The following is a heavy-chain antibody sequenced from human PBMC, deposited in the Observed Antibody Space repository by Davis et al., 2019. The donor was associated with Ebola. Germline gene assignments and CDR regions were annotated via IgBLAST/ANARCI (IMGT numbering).Heavy chain of an antibody. CDR1: GGSFSGYY. Sequence: SETLSLTCAVYGGSFSGYYWSWIRQPPGKGLEWIGEISHSGSTSYNPSLKSRVTISVDTSKNQFSLKLSSVTAADTAVYYCARQPCSGGSCYSGWFDPWGQGTLVTVSS. D-gene: IGHD2-15*01. V-gene: IGHV4-34*01. J-gene: IGHJ5*02. CDR3: ARQPCSGGSCYSGWFDP. CDR2: ISHSGST.